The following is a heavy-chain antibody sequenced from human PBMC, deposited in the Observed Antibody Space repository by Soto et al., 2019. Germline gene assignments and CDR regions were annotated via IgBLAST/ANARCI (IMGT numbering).Heavy chain of an antibody. CDR3: ARGRIAVAGTFFRYYGMAD. V-gene: IGHV1-8*01. J-gene: IGHJ6*02. D-gene: IGHD6-19*01. CDR1: GYTFPRYD. Sequence: WASVKVSCKASGYTFPRYDINWVRQATGQGLEWMGWMNPNSGNTGYAQKFQGRVTMTRNTSISTAYMELSSLRSEDTAVYYCARGRIAVAGTFFRYYGMADWGQGTTGTVSS. CDR2: MNPNSGNT.